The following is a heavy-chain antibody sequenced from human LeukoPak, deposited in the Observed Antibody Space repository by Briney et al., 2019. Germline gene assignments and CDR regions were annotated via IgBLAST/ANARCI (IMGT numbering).Heavy chain of an antibody. J-gene: IGHJ6*02. Sequence: GGSLRLSCVASGFTFTNYAMSWIRQAPGKGLEWVSTISSTGSDTYYADCVEGRFTISRDSSENTLFLQMNTLRAEDTAIHYCAKVPYSDYGSGRPPFMDVWGQGTAVAVSS. D-gene: IGHD3-10*01. CDR2: ISSTGSDT. CDR3: AKVPYSDYGSGRPPFMDV. CDR1: GFTFTNYA. V-gene: IGHV3-23*01.